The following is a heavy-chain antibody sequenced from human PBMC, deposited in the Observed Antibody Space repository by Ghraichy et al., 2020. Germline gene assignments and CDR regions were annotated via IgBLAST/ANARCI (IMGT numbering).Heavy chain of an antibody. CDR1: GGSISSYY. Sequence: SQTLSLTCTVSGGSISSYYWSWIRQPPGKGLEWIGYIYYSGSTNYNPSLKSRVTISVDTSKNQFSLKLSSVTAADTAVYYCARGDYDFWSNYYYYYMDVWGKGTTVTVSS. CDR2: IYYSGST. D-gene: IGHD3-3*01. CDR3: ARGDYDFWSNYYYYYMDV. J-gene: IGHJ6*03. V-gene: IGHV4-59*08.